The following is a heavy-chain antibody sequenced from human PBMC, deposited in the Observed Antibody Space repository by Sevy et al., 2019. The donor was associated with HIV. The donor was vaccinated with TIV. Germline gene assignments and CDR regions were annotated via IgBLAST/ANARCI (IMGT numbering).Heavy chain of an antibody. CDR2: INMDGTSP. V-gene: IGHV3-74*01. CDR1: GFNFNIYW. Sequence: GGSLRLSCAASGFNFNIYWMHWVRQAPGKGLVWVSLINMDGTSPSYADSVKGRFTISRDNAQNTLFLQMNSLSAEDTAVYYCANFDCGGDCNGWGQGTLVTVSS. CDR3: ANFDCGGDCNG. D-gene: IGHD2-21*02. J-gene: IGHJ4*02.